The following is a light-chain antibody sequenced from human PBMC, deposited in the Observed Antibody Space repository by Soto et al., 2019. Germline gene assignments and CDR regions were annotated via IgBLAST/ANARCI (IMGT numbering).Light chain of an antibody. CDR3: QQSYNFPRT. Sequence: DIQMTQSPASLSACVGDRVTITCRASQSISSYLNWYQQKPGKAPKLLIYAASSLQSGVPSRYSGRGSGTDFTLTINSLHPEDFATDYCQQSYNFPRTFGQGT. J-gene: IGKJ5*01. CDR2: AAS. V-gene: IGKV1-39*01. CDR1: QSISSY.